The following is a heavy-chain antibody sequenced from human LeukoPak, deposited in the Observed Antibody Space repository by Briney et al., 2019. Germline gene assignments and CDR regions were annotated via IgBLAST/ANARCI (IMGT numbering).Heavy chain of an antibody. CDR2: IYYSGST. J-gene: IGHJ5*02. CDR3: ARPPMVRGVNGNWFDP. CDR1: GGSISSSSYY. Sequence: SETLSLTCTVSGGSISSSSYYWGWIRQPPGKGLEWIGSIYYSGSTYYNPSLKSRVTISVDTSKNQFSLKLSSVTAADTAVYYCARPPMVRGVNGNWFDPWGQGTLVTVSS. V-gene: IGHV4-39*01. D-gene: IGHD3-10*01.